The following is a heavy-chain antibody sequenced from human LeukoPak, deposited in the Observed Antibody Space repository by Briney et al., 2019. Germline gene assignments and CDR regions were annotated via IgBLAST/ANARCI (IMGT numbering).Heavy chain of an antibody. J-gene: IGHJ4*02. CDR3: AQIYTYGSSQFDY. D-gene: IGHD5-18*01. Sequence: GGSLRLSCAASGFTFSNYEMNWVRQAPGKGLEWVSYVSSSGSTIYYADSVKGRFTISRDNAKNSLYLQMNSLRAEDTAVYYCAQIYTYGSSQFDYWGQGTLVTVSS. CDR1: GFTFSNYE. CDR2: VSSSGSTI. V-gene: IGHV3-48*03.